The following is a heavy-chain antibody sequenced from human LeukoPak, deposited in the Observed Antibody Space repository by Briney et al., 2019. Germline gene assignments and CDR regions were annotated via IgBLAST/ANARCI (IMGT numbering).Heavy chain of an antibody. CDR1: GGSISPYF. CDR2: ISYTGST. J-gene: IGHJ5*02. Sequence: SETLSLTCTVSGGSISPYFWSWMRQTPGKGLEWIGYISYTGSTNYNPALKSRVTISVDTSKNQFSLQLTSATAADTAVYYCARDDYRGVTNFDPWGQGTLVTVSS. V-gene: IGHV4-59*01. CDR3: ARDDYRGVTNFDP. D-gene: IGHD3-10*01.